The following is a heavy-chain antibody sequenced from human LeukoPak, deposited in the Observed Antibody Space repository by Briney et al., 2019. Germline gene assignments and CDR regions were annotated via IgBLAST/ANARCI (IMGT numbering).Heavy chain of an antibody. CDR1: GGSISSYY. V-gene: IGHV4-59*08. Sequence: SETLSLTCTVSGGSISSYYWSWIRQPPGKGLEWIGYIYYSGSTNYNPSLKIRVTISVDTSKNQFSLKLSSVTAADTAVYYCARCKYSGSSYYFDYWGQGTLVTVSS. D-gene: IGHD1-26*01. J-gene: IGHJ4*02. CDR3: ARCKYSGSSYYFDY. CDR2: IYYSGST.